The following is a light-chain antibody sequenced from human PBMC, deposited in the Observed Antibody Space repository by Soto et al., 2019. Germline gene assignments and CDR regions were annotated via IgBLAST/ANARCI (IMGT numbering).Light chain of an antibody. Sequence: ETVMTQSPATLSVSPGGRATLSCRASQSISDTLAWYQQKPGQAPRLLIYGASTRATGIPARFSGSGSGTEFTLTISSLQSEDFAVYYCQQYNNWPPWTFGQGTNVDI. CDR2: GAS. CDR1: QSISDT. CDR3: QQYNNWPPWT. J-gene: IGKJ1*01. V-gene: IGKV3-15*01.